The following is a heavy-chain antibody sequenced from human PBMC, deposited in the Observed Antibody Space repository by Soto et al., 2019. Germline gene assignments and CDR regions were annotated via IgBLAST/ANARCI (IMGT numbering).Heavy chain of an antibody. CDR3: AIDSSGSLDAFDI. Sequence: SETLSLTCTVSGGSISSYYWSWIRQPPGKGLEWIGYIYYRGSTNYNPSLKSRVTLSVDTSKNQFSLTLSSVTAADTAVYYCAIDSSGSLDAFDIWGQGTMVTVSS. CDR2: IYYRGST. CDR1: GGSISSYY. J-gene: IGHJ3*02. V-gene: IGHV4-59*01. D-gene: IGHD3-22*01.